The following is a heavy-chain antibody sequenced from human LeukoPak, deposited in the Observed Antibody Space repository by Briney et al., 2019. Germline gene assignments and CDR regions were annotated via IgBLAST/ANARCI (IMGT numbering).Heavy chain of an antibody. Sequence: GGSLRLSCAASRFTFTTYWMSWIRQAPGKGLEWVANINQDGTDKYYVDSVKGRFTFSRDNAQNSLYLQMSSLRVEDTAVYYCVTYSTGLYKGLEFWGQGTQVTVSS. V-gene: IGHV3-7*03. CDR2: INQDGTDK. CDR1: RFTFTTYW. CDR3: VTYSTGLYKGLEF. D-gene: IGHD2-8*02. J-gene: IGHJ4*02.